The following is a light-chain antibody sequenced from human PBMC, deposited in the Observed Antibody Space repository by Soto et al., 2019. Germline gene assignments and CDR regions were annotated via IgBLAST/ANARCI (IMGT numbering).Light chain of an antibody. J-gene: IGLJ2*01. V-gene: IGLV2-8*01. CDR1: SSDVGYYNY. Sequence: SALTQPPSASGSPGQSVTISCTGTSSDVGYYNYVSWYQQHPGKAPRLMIYEVSKRPSGVPDRFSGSKSGNTASLTVSGLQAEDEADYYCSSYAGSNKLVVFGGGTKLTVL. CDR3: SSYAGSNKLVV. CDR2: EVS.